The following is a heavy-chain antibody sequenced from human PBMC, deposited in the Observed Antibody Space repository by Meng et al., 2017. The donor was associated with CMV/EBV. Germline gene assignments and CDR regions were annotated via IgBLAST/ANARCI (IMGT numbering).Heavy chain of an antibody. V-gene: IGHV4-39*07. D-gene: IGHD3-3*01. Sequence: SDTLSLTCTVFGGSISSSSYYWGWIRQPPGKGLEWIGSIYYSGSTYYNPSLKSRVTISVDTSKNQFSLKLSSVTAADTAVYYCARDHHTHGFLESYYGMDVWGQGTTVTVSS. CDR3: ARDHHTHGFLESYYGMDV. J-gene: IGHJ6*02. CDR2: IYYSGST. CDR1: GGSISSSSYY.